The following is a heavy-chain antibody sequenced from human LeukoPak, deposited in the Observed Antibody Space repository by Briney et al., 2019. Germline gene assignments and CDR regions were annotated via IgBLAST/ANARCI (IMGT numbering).Heavy chain of an antibody. D-gene: IGHD5-12*01. Sequence: KSGGSLRLSCAASGFTFSDHYMSWIRQAPGKGLEWVSYISSSSSYTNYADSVKGRFTISRDNAKNSLYLQMNSLRAEDTAVYYCARLLPPIVATSHWFDPWGQGTLVTVSS. CDR2: ISSSSSYT. CDR3: ARLLPPIVATSHWFDP. CDR1: GFTFSDHY. V-gene: IGHV3-11*06. J-gene: IGHJ5*02.